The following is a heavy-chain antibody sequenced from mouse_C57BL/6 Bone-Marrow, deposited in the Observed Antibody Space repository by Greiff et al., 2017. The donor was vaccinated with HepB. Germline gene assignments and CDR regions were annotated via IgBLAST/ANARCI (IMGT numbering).Heavy chain of an antibody. CDR1: GFTFSDYG. D-gene: IGHD1-1*01. CDR2: ISSGSSTI. J-gene: IGHJ1*03. CDR3: ARTTVVTYWYFDV. Sequence: EVQGVESGGGLVKPGGSLKLSCVASGFTFSDYGMHWVRQAPEKGLEWVAYISSGSSTIYYADTVKGRFTISRDNAKNTLFLQMTSLRSEDTAMYYCARTTVVTYWYFDVWGTGTTVTVSS. V-gene: IGHV5-17*01.